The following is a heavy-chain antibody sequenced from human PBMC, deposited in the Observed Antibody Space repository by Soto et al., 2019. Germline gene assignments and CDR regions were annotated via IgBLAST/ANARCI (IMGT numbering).Heavy chain of an antibody. V-gene: IGHV1-69*13. CDR3: ATTPPPYCTNGVCQSPGFDP. CDR1: GGSFSSYA. Sequence: SGKLCCESSGGSFSSYAISWLRQPPRQGPESMGGSIPIFGTANYAQKFQGIVTITSDESTSTAYIELSRLRPEDTAVYYCATTPPPYCTNGVCQSPGFDPWGQGTLVTVYS. CDR2: SIPIFGTA. D-gene: IGHD2-8*01. J-gene: IGHJ5*02.